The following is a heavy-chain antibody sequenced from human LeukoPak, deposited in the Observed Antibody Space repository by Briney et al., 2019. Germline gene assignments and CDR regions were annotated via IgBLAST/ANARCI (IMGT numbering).Heavy chain of an antibody. D-gene: IGHD2-15*01. V-gene: IGHV5-10-1*01. Sequence: GESLKISCKGSEYSFTSYWISWVRQMPGKGLEWMGRIDPSDSYTNYSPSFQGHVTISADKSISTAYLQWSSLKASDTAMYYCARQVHCSSSSCSANYYYYGMDVWGQGTTVTVSS. CDR3: ARQVHCSSSSCSANYYYYGMDV. CDR2: IDPSDSYT. CDR1: EYSFTSYW. J-gene: IGHJ6*02.